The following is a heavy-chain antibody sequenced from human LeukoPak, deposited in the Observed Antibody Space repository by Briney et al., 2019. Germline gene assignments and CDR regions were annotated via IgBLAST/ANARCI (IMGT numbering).Heavy chain of an antibody. V-gene: IGHV4-30-4*08. D-gene: IGHD3-22*01. CDR3: ARQTYYYDSSGFDY. CDR2: IYYSGST. J-gene: IGHJ4*02. Sequence: SETLSLTCTVSGGSISSGGYYWSWIRQPPGKGLEWIGYIYYSGSTYYNPSLKSRVTISVDTSKNQFSLKLSSVTAADTAVYYCARQTYYYDSSGFDYWGQGTLVTVSS. CDR1: GGSISSGGYY.